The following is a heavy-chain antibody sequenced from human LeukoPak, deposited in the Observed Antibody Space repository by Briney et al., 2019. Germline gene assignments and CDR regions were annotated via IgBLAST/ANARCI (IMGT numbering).Heavy chain of an antibody. CDR1: GFTFSSHG. CDR2: ISPSGGIT. V-gene: IGHV3-23*01. D-gene: IGHD4-17*01. J-gene: IGHJ4*02. Sequence: GGSLRLSCAASGFTFSSHGMNWVRQAPGKGLEWVSGISPSGGITYYTDSVKGRFTISRDNSKNTVSLQMNSLRADDTAVYYCAKMGTMTTQSTHLDYWGQGTLVTVSS. CDR3: AKMGTMTTQSTHLDY.